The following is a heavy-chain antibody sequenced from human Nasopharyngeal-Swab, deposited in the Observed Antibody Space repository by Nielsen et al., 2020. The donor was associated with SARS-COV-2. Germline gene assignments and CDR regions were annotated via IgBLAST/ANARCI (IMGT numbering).Heavy chain of an antibody. V-gene: IGHV4-38-2*02. D-gene: IGHD6-13*01. CDR3: AREGLAAASDY. J-gene: IGHJ4*02. CDR1: GYSISSGYY. Sequence: SETLSLTCTVSGYSISSGYYWGWIRQPPGKGLEWIGSIYHSGSTYYNPSLKSRVTISVDTSKNQFSLKLSSVTAADTAVYYCAREGLAAASDYWGQGTLVTFSS. CDR2: IYHSGST.